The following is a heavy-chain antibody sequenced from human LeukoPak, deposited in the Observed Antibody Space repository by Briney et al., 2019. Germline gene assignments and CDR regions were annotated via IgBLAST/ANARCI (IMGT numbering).Heavy chain of an antibody. CDR1: SGSISTSNYY. Sequence: SETLSLTCTVSSGSISTSNYYWGWVRQPPWKALEWIGNIFYSGSTYYSPSLKSRVTISLDTSRNQFSLKLSSVTAADTAVYYCARVARYSYGLLYYFDYWGQGTLVTVSS. CDR2: IFYSGST. J-gene: IGHJ4*02. CDR3: ARVARYSYGLLYYFDY. D-gene: IGHD5-18*01. V-gene: IGHV4-39*07.